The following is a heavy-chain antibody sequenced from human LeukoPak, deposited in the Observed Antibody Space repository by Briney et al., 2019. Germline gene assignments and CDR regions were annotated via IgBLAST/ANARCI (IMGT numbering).Heavy chain of an antibody. Sequence: GGSLRLSCAASGFTFSSYGMHWVRQAPGKGLEWVAVISYDGSNKYYADSVKGRFTISRDNSKNTLYLQMNSLRAENTAVYYCARGPGIVGYYYGMDVWGQGTTVTVSS. CDR1: GFTFSSYG. J-gene: IGHJ6*02. CDR2: ISYDGSNK. V-gene: IGHV3-30*03. D-gene: IGHD1-26*01. CDR3: ARGPGIVGYYYGMDV.